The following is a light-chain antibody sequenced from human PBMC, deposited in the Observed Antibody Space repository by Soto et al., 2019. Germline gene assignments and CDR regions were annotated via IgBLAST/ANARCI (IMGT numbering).Light chain of an antibody. J-gene: IGKJ2*01. V-gene: IGKV1-39*01. CDR3: QETFSTPMYT. CDR1: QNINTH. CDR2: GAS. Sequence: DIQMTQSPSSLSAFVGDSVTITCRASQNINTHLNWYQQKPGKAPKLLIFGASSLEAGVPSRFSGSGSGTDFTLSISSLQPDDFASYYCQETFSTPMYTFGPGTKLEIK.